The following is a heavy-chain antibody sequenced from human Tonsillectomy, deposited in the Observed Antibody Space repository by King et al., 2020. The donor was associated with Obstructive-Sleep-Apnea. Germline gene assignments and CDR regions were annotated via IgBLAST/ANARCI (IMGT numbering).Heavy chain of an antibody. V-gene: IGHV5-10-1*01. CDR2: IDPSDSYT. CDR3: ARPILGDDALDV. J-gene: IGHJ3*01. Sequence: QLVQSGAQLKQSGESLRISCKASGYSFTTYWIYWVRQMPGKGLEWMGRIDPSDSYTNYSPSFQGHVFISADNSISTTYLQWSSLKASDTAIYYCARPILGDDALDVWGQGTMVTVS. CDR1: GYSFTTYW. D-gene: IGHD3-9*01.